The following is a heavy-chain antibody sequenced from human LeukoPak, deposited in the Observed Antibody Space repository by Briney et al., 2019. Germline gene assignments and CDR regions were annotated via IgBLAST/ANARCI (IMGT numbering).Heavy chain of an antibody. J-gene: IGHJ4*02. CDR3: ARDQSSYYDSSGYYYY. D-gene: IGHD3-22*01. V-gene: IGHV1-2*02. Sequence: ASVKVSRKASGYTFTGYYMHWVRQAPGQGLEWMGWINPNSGGTNYAQKFQGRVTMTRDTSISTAYMELSRLRSDDTAVYYCARDQSSYYDSSGYYYYWGQGTLVTVSS. CDR1: GYTFTGYY. CDR2: INPNSGGT.